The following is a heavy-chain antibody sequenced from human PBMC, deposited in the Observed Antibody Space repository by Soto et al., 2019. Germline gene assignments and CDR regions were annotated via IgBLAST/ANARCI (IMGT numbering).Heavy chain of an antibody. CDR2: ISGRVVST. CDR3: AELERYPFDY. Sequence: PGGSLRLSCAASGFTFSSHAMSWVRQAPGKGLEWVSAISGRVVSTYYADSVKGRSTISRDNPKNTLYMQMNSLRAVDTAVYYCAELERYPFDYSGQGTLVTVSS. V-gene: IGHV3-23*01. D-gene: IGHD1-1*01. CDR1: GFTFSSHA. J-gene: IGHJ4*02.